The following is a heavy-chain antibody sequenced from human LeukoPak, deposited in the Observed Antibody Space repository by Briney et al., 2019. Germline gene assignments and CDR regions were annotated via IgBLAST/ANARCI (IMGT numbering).Heavy chain of an antibody. CDR2: IYYSGST. CDR3: ARFIVVVEENWFDP. V-gene: IGHV4-59*01. Sequence: SETLSLTCTVSGGSISSYYWSWIRQPPGKGLEWIGYIYYSGSTNYSPSLKSRVTISVDTSKNQFSLKLSSVTAAGTAVYYCARFIVVVEENWFDPWGQGTLVTVSS. CDR1: GGSISSYY. D-gene: IGHD2-15*01. J-gene: IGHJ5*02.